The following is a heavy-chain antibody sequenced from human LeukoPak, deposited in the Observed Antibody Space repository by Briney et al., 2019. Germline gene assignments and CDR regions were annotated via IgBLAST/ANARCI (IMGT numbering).Heavy chain of an antibody. D-gene: IGHD2-15*01. J-gene: IGHJ6*02. Sequence: PSETLSLTCTVSGGSISSYYWSWIRQPPGKGLEWIGYIYYSGSTNYNPSLKSRVTISVAASKNQFSLRLSSVTAADTAVYYCAGGYCSGGSCHINSYYDYGMDVWGQGTTVTVSS. CDR3: AGGYCSGGSCHINSYYDYGMDV. CDR1: GGSISSYY. V-gene: IGHV4-59*01. CDR2: IYYSGST.